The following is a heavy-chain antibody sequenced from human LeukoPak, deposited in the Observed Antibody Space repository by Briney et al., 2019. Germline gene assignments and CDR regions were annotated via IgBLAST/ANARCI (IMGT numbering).Heavy chain of an antibody. D-gene: IGHD2-2*01. J-gene: IGHJ4*02. V-gene: IGHV3-48*04. Sequence: GGSLRLSCAASGFTFSSHGMHWVRQAPGKGLEWVSYISSSGSTIYYADSVKGRFTISRDNAKNSLYLQMNSLRAEDTAVYYCARDWGYCSSTSCPIDYWGQGTLVTVSS. CDR2: ISSSGSTI. CDR3: ARDWGYCSSTSCPIDY. CDR1: GFTFSSHG.